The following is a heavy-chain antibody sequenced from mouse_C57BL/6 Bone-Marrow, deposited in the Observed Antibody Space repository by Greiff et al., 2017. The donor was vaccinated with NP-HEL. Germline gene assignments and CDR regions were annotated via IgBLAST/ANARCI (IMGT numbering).Heavy chain of an antibody. CDR1: GFSLTSYG. V-gene: IGHV2-6-1*01. CDR2: IWSDGST. CDR3: ARHKDYGSSYYYAMDY. J-gene: IGHJ4*01. Sequence: QVQLKESGPGLVAPSQSLSITCTVSGFSLTSYGVHWVRQPPGKGLEWLVVIWSDGSTTYNSALNSRLSISKDNSKSQVFLKMNSLQTDDTAMYYCARHKDYGSSYYYAMDYWGQGTSVTVSS. D-gene: IGHD1-1*01.